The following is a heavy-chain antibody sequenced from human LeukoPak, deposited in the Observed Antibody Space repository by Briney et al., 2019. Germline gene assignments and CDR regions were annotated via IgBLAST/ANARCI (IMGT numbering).Heavy chain of an antibody. J-gene: IGHJ1*01. Sequence: GGTLRLSCAASGFTFSSYGMSWVRQAPGKGLEWVSAINTSGGSTYYADSVKGRFTISRDNSKNTLYLQMNSLRAEDTAVYYCAKQVTAIGFEYFQHWGQGTLVTVSS. V-gene: IGHV3-23*01. CDR2: INTSGGST. CDR1: GFTFSSYG. D-gene: IGHD2-21*02. CDR3: AKQVTAIGFEYFQH.